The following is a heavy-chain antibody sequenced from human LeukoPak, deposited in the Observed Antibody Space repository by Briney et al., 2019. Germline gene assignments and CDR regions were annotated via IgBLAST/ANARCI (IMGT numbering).Heavy chain of an antibody. Sequence: ASVKVSCKASGGTFRSSAISWVRQAPGQGHEWMGGIIPLFDTTKYAQKFQGRVTITADMSTSTAYMELINLRSDDTAVYYCARQGGGHREYYYYAMDVWGKGTTVTVSS. V-gene: IGHV1-69*06. CDR1: GGTFRSSA. D-gene: IGHD4-23*01. CDR3: ARQGGGHREYYYYAMDV. J-gene: IGHJ6*04. CDR2: IIPLFDTT.